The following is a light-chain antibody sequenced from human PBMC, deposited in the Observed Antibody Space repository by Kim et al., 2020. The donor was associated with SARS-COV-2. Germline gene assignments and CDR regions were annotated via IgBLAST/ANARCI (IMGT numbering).Light chain of an antibody. CDR2: HDN. CDR1: KLGNKY. Sequence: PGQTASITCSGYKLGNKYVSWYHQKPGQSPVVVIYHDNQRPSGIPERFSGSNSGNTATLTISGTQAMDEADYYCQAWDSSTHNYVFGAGTKVTVL. V-gene: IGLV3-1*01. CDR3: QAWDSSTHNYV. J-gene: IGLJ1*01.